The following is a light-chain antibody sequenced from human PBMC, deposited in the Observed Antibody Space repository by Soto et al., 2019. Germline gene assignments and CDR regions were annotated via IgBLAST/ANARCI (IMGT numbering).Light chain of an antibody. V-gene: IGKV1-39*01. J-gene: IGKJ4*01. Sequence: DIQMTQSPSSLSASVGDRVTITCRASQSISSYLNWYQQKPGKAPKLLIYAASSLQSGVPSRFSGSGSGTDFTLTISSLQPEDFATYYCQQSYSTPLTFGGGTKADTK. CDR1: QSISSY. CDR2: AAS. CDR3: QQSYSTPLT.